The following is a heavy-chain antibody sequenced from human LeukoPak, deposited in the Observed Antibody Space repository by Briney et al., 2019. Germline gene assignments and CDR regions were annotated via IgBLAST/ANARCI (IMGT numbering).Heavy chain of an antibody. CDR3: ARGRTYYYDSSGYYQGVRYFDY. CDR2: INHSGST. CDR1: GGSFSGYY. J-gene: IGHJ4*02. D-gene: IGHD3-22*01. V-gene: IGHV4-34*01. Sequence: SETLSLTCAVYGGSFSGYYWSWIRQPPGKGLEWIGEINHSGSTNYNPSLKSRVTISVDTSKNQFSLKLSSVTAADTAVYYCARGRTYYYDSSGYYQGVRYFDYWGQGTLVTVSS.